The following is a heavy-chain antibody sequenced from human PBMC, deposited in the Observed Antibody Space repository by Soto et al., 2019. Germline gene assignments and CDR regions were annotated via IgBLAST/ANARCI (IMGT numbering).Heavy chain of an antibody. J-gene: IGHJ4*02. CDR3: VNSGYDFDFDY. D-gene: IGHD5-12*01. Sequence: SETLSLTCSVSGGSISSTSYYWGWIRQPPGKGPEWIGSIHYSGSTFHNPSLKSRVTISVDTSKNQFSLTLSSVTATDTAVYYCVNSGYDFDFDYWGQGTLVTVSS. CDR2: IHYSGST. V-gene: IGHV4-39*01. CDR1: GGSISSTSYY.